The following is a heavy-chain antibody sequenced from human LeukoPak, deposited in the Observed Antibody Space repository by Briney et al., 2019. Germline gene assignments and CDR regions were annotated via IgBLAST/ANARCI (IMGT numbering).Heavy chain of an antibody. D-gene: IGHD3-3*01. CDR1: GFTFTSSA. J-gene: IGHJ4*02. V-gene: IGHV1-58*02. Sequence: SVKVSCKASGFTFTSSAMQWVRQARGQRLEWIGWIVVGSGNTNYAQKFQERVTITRDMSTSTAYMELSSLRSEDTAVYYCARDRFGYYDFWSGYYVPSFDYWGQGTLVTVSS. CDR3: ARDRFGYYDFWSGYYVPSFDY. CDR2: IVVGSGNT.